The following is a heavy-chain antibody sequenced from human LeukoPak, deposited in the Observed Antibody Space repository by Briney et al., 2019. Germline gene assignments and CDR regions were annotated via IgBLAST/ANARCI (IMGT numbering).Heavy chain of an antibody. V-gene: IGHV3-20*04. CDR1: GFTFDDYG. CDR3: ARQRKPDYYYYYYMDV. J-gene: IGHJ6*03. Sequence: GGSLRLSCAASGFTFDDYGMSWVRQAPGKGLEWVSGINWNGGSTGYADSVKGRFTISRDNAKNSLYLQMNSLRAEDTALYYCARQRKPDYYYYYYMDVWGKGTTVTVSS. CDR2: INWNGGST. D-gene: IGHD6-25*01.